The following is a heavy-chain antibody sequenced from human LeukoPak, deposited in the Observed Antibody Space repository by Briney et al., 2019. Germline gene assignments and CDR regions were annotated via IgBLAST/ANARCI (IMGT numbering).Heavy chain of an antibody. CDR3: ARDGIDYGDYYGWFDP. CDR1: GYTFTSYA. V-gene: IGHV1-3*01. CDR2: INAGNGNT. Sequence: ASVKVSCKVSGYTFTSYAMHWVRQAPGQRLEWMGWINAGNGNTKYSQKFQGRVTITRDTSASTAYMELSSLRSEDTAVYYCARDGIDYGDYYGWFDPWGQGTLVTVSS. D-gene: IGHD4-17*01. J-gene: IGHJ5*02.